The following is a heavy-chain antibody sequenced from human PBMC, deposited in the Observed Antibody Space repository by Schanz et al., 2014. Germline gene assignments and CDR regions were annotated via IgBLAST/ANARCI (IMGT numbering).Heavy chain of an antibody. V-gene: IGHV3-23*04. CDR2: ISDSGGSK. CDR3: ARDGYNAYDLKRGDY. D-gene: IGHD5-12*01. J-gene: IGHJ4*02. Sequence: EVQLVESGGALVQPGGSLRLSCVASGFTFSSYAMNWVRQAPGKGLEWVSGISDSGGSKYYVDSVEGRFTISRDNSKNTLYLQMNNLRAEDTAVYYCARDGYNAYDLKRGDYWGQGTQVAVSS. CDR1: GFTFSSYA.